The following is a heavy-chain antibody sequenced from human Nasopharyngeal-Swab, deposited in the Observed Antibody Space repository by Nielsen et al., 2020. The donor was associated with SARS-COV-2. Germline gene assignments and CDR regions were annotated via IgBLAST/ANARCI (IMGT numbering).Heavy chain of an antibody. Sequence: WIHQPPGKGLEYVSAISSNGGSTYYADSVKGRFTISRDNSKNTLYLQMGSLRAEDMAVYYCARDSGGSYFDYWGQGTLVTVSS. D-gene: IGHD2-15*01. V-gene: IGHV3-64*02. CDR3: ARDSGGSYFDY. J-gene: IGHJ4*02. CDR2: ISSNGGST.